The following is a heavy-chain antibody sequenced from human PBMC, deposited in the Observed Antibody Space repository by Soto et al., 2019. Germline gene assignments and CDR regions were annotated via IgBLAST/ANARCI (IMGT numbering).Heavy chain of an antibody. D-gene: IGHD6-13*01. J-gene: IGHJ1*01. CDR3: ARGRKEYSNCWYED. CDR1: GGSFSTYY. CDR2: INHSEST. Sequence: PSETLSLTCAVSGGSFSTYYWTWIRHPPGKGREWIGKINHSESTNVNPSLKSRVTISVDTSKNKYYLKLTTVTVTDTDVYFCARGRKEYSNCWYEDWGQGTMVTVSS. V-gene: IGHV4-34*01.